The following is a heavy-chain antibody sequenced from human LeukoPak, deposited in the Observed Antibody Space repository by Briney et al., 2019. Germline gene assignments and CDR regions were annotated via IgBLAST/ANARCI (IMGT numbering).Heavy chain of an antibody. CDR1: VYTFTSYY. CDR3: ARGYSSGPAFDI. D-gene: IGHD6-19*01. J-gene: IGHJ3*02. CDR2: INPSGGST. Sequence: GASVKVSCTASVYTFTSYYMHWVRQAPGQGLEWMGIINPSGGSTSYAQKFQGRVTMTRDTSTSTVYMELSSLRSEDTAVYYCARGYSSGPAFDIWGQGTMVTVSS. V-gene: IGHV1-46*01.